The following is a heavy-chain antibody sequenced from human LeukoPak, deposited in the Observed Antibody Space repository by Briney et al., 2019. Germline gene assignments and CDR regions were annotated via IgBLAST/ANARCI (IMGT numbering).Heavy chain of an antibody. CDR3: ARESSLQLILFDY. D-gene: IGHD6-6*01. V-gene: IGHV3-7*01. Sequence: PGGSLRLSCAASGFTFSSYWMSWVRQAPGKGLEWVANIKQDGSEKYYVDSVKGRSTISRDNAKNSLYLQMNSLRAEDTAVYYCARESSLQLILFDYWGQGTLVTVSS. CDR1: GFTFSSYW. J-gene: IGHJ4*02. CDR2: IKQDGSEK.